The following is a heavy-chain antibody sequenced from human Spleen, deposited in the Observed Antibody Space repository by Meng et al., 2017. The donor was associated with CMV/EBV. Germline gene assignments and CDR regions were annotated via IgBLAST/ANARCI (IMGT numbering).Heavy chain of an antibody. Sequence: EVQLVEAGVGLVQPGGSLRLSCAASGFTFSSYAMSWVRQAPGKGLEWVSAISGSGGSTYYADSVKGRFTISRDNSKNTLYLQMNSLRAEDTAVYYCAKSGTVHWLQPPIDYWGQGTLVTVYS. CDR2: ISGSGGST. CDR1: GFTFSSYA. J-gene: IGHJ4*02. CDR3: AKSGTVHWLQPPIDY. V-gene: IGHV3-23*04. D-gene: IGHD5-24*01.